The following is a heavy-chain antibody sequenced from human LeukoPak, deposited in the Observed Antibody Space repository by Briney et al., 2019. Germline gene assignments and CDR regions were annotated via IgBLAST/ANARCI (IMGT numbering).Heavy chain of an antibody. J-gene: IGHJ5*02. CDR1: GFTFSSYA. CDR2: ISYDGSNK. Sequence: GRSLRLSCAASGFTFSSYAMHWVRQAPGKGLEWVAVISYDGSNKYYADSVKGRFTISRDNSKNTLYLQMNSLRAEDTAVYYCARCPGWDWFDPWGQGTLVTVSS. CDR3: ARCPGWDWFDP. V-gene: IGHV3-30-3*01. D-gene: IGHD1-26*01.